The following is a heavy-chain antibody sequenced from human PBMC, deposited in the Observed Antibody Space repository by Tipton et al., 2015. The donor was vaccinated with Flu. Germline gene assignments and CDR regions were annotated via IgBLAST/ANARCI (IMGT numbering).Heavy chain of an antibody. V-gene: IGHV4-4*07. CDR2: IFPSGNT. J-gene: IGHJ3*02. D-gene: IGHD3-3*01. Sequence: TLSLTCTVSGGSLSNYYWSWIRQPAGKGLEWIGRIFPSGNTDYTPSLKSRVTMSVDTSKNQFSLNLSSVTAADSAVYYCARWTSALEAFDIWGRGTMVTVSS. CDR1: GGSLSNYY. CDR3: ARWTSALEAFDI.